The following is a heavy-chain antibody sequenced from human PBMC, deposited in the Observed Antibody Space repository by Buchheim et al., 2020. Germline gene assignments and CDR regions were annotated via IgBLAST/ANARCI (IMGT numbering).Heavy chain of an antibody. V-gene: IGHV3-30*04. J-gene: IGHJ6*02. CDR1: GFTFSSYA. CDR2: ISYDGSNK. D-gene: IGHD2-2*01. Sequence: QVQLVESGGGVVQPGRSLRLSCAASGFTFSSYAMHWVRQAPGTGLEWVAVISYDGSNKYYADSVKGRFTISRDNSKTTLYLQMNSLRAEDTAVYYCARGGGEGYCSSTSCSHLQNYYYGMDVWGQGTT. CDR3: ARGGGEGYCSSTSCSHLQNYYYGMDV.